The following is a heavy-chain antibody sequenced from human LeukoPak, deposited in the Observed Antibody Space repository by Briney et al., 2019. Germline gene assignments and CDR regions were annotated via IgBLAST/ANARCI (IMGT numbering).Heavy chain of an antibody. Sequence: SETLSLTCTVSGGSISSYYWSWIRQPAGKGLEWIGRIYTSGSTNYNPSLKSRATISVDKSKNQFSLKLSSVTAADTAVYYCARGGHDYGFFPWGQGTLVTVSS. J-gene: IGHJ5*02. V-gene: IGHV4-4*07. CDR3: ARGGHDYGFFP. CDR2: IYTSGST. CDR1: GGSISSYY. D-gene: IGHD4-17*01.